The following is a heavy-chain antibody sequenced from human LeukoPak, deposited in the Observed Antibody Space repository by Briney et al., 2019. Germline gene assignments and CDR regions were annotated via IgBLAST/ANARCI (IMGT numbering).Heavy chain of an antibody. D-gene: IGHD3-3*01. Sequence: PGGSLRLSCAASGFTFSTYAMTWVRQAPGKGLEWVSAIGDSGGSTYYADSAQGRFTISRDNSKNTLYLQMNSLRAEDTAVYYCAKEVKRFLPIFEEYYFDYWGQGTLVTVSS. CDR3: AKEVKRFLPIFEEYYFDY. J-gene: IGHJ4*02. CDR1: GFTFSTYA. V-gene: IGHV3-23*01. CDR2: IGDSGGST.